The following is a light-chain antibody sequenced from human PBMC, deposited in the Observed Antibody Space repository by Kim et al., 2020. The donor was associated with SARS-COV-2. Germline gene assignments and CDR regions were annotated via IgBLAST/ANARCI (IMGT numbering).Light chain of an antibody. CDR1: SSNIGSNY. Sequence: PGRRVTISCSRSSSNIGSNYVYWYQQLPGPAPKLLIYRNNQRPSGVPDRFSGSKSGTSASLAISGLRSEDEADYYCAAWDDSLVVVFGTGTKVTVL. V-gene: IGLV1-47*01. CDR3: AAWDDSLVVV. CDR2: RNN. J-gene: IGLJ1*01.